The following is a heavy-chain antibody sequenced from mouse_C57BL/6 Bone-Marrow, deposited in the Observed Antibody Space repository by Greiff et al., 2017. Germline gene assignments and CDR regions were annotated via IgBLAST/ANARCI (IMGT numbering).Heavy chain of an antibody. V-gene: IGHV1-80*01. D-gene: IGHD4-1*01. CDR3: ARGHLTSDY. J-gene: IGHJ2*01. Sequence: VKLVESGAELVQPGASVKISCTASGYAFSSYWMNWVKQRPGKGLGWIGQSYPGDGDANYNGKSKGKGTLTADKSSSTAYVQPSSLTSEDSAVYFCARGHLTSDYWGQGTTLTVSS. CDR2: SYPGDGDA. CDR1: GYAFSSYW.